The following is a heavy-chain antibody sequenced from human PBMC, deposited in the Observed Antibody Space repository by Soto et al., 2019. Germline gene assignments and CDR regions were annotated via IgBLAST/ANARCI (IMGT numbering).Heavy chain of an antibody. J-gene: IGHJ6*02. CDR2: MNPNSGNT. V-gene: IGHV1-8*01. Sequence: QVQLVQSGAEVKKPGASVKVSCKASGYTFTSYDINWLRQATGQGLEWMGWMNPNSGNTGYAQKFQGRVTMTRNTSISTAYMEVSSLRSEDTAVYYCARGGGDFWSGYYRRYYFYGMDVWGQGTTVTVSS. CDR3: ARGGGDFWSGYYRRYYFYGMDV. D-gene: IGHD3-3*01. CDR1: GYTFTSYD.